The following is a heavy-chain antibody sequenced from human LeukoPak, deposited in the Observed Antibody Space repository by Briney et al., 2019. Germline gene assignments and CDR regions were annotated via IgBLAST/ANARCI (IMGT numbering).Heavy chain of an antibody. CDR2: IYYSGST. CDR1: GGSFSGYY. D-gene: IGHD4-17*01. V-gene: IGHV4-59*01. J-gene: IGHJ4*02. CDR3: ARGPYGDYFDY. Sequence: SETLSLTCAVYGGSFSGYYWSWIRQPPGEGLEWIGYIYYSGSTNYNPSLKSRVTISVDTSKNQFSLKLSSVTAADTAVYYCARGPYGDYFDYWGQGTLVAVSS.